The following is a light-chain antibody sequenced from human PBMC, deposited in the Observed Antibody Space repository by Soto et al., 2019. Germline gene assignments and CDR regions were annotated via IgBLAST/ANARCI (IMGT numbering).Light chain of an antibody. V-gene: IGLV2-11*01. CDR3: CSYAGSYTFGVV. CDR1: SSDVGGYNY. Sequence: QSALTQPRSVSGSPGQSVTISCTGTSSDVGGYNYVSWYQQHPGKAPKLMIYDVSKRPSGVPDRFSGSKSGNTASLTISGLQAEDEADYYCCSYAGSYTFGVVFGLGTKVTVL. J-gene: IGLJ2*01. CDR2: DVS.